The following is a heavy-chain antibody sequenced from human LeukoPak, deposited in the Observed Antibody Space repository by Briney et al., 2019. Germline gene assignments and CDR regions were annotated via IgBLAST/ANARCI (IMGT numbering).Heavy chain of an antibody. Sequence: GASVKVSCKASGYTFTGYYMHWVRQAPGQGIEWMGRINPNSGGTNYAQKFQGRVTMTRDTSISTAYMELSRLRSDDTAVYYCARGSTYGGYEIDYWGQGTLVTVSS. CDR2: INPNSGGT. CDR3: ARGSTYGGYEIDY. CDR1: GYTFTGYY. V-gene: IGHV1-2*06. D-gene: IGHD5-12*01. J-gene: IGHJ4*02.